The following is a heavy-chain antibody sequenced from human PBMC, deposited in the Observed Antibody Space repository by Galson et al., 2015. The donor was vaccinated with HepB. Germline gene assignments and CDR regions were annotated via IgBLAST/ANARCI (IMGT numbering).Heavy chain of an antibody. CDR3: ARGSWDYGDYGDYFFDY. V-gene: IGHV3-74*01. CDR2: VNSDGSST. J-gene: IGHJ4*02. CDR1: GFTFRNYW. Sequence: SLRLSCAASGFTFRNYWMHWVRQAPGKGLIWVSRVNSDGSSTSYADSVKGRLTISRDNAKNTLYLQMSSLGAEDTGVYYCARGSWDYGDYGDYFFDYWGQGTLVTVSS. D-gene: IGHD4-17*01.